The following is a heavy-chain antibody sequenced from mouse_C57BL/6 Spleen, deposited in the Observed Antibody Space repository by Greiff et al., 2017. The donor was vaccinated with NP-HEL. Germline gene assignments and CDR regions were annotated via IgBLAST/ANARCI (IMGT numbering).Heavy chain of an antibody. CDR3: ARKDYGSRALYYFDY. V-gene: IGHV1-82*01. CDR2: IYPGDGDT. Sequence: QVQLQQSGPELVKPGASVKISCKASGYAFSSSWMNWVKQRPGKGLEWIGRIYPGDGDTNYNGKFKGKATLTADKSSSTAYMQLSSLTSEDSAVYFCARKDYGSRALYYFDYWGQGTTLTVSS. D-gene: IGHD1-1*01. CDR1: GYAFSSSW. J-gene: IGHJ2*01.